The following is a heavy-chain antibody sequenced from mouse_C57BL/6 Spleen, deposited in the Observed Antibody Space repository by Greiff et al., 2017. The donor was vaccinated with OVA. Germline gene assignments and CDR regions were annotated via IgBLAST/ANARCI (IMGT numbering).Heavy chain of an antibody. D-gene: IGHD2-4*01. V-gene: IGHV1-15*01. CDR3: TRKDYDYAGLDD. CDR2: IDPETGGT. Sequence: VQRVESGAELVRPGASVTLSCKASGYTFTDYEMHWVKQTPVHGLEWIGAIDPETGGTAYNQKFKGKSILTADKSSSTAYMELRSLTSEDSAVYYCTRKDYDYAGLDDWGPGTTLTFST. CDR1: GYTFTDYE. J-gene: IGHJ2*01.